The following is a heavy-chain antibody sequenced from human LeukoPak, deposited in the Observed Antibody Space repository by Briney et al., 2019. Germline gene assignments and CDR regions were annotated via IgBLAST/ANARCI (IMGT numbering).Heavy chain of an antibody. D-gene: IGHD6-13*01. J-gene: IGHJ4*02. V-gene: IGHV4-34*01. Sequence: PSETLSLTCAVYGGSFSGYCWSWIRQPPGKGLEWIGEINHSGSTNYNPSLKSRVTIDTSKNQFSLKLSSVTAADTAVYYCARSLRSPPKRGIAAAGWYFDYWGQGTLVTVSS. CDR3: ARSLRSPPKRGIAAAGWYFDY. CDR2: INHSGST. CDR1: GGSFSGYC.